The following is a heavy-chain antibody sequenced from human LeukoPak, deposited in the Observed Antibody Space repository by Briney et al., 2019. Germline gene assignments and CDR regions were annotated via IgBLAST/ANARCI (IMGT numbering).Heavy chain of an antibody. J-gene: IGHJ5*02. CDR1: GGSFSGYY. V-gene: IGHV4-34*01. CDR2: INHSGST. CDR3: ARDAAITGIWFDP. D-gene: IGHD1-20*01. Sequence: PSETLSLTCAVYGGSFSGYYWSWIRQPPGKGLEWIGEINHSGSTNYNPSLKSRVTISVDTSKNQFSLKLSSVTAADTAVYYCARDAAITGIWFDPWGQGTLVTASS.